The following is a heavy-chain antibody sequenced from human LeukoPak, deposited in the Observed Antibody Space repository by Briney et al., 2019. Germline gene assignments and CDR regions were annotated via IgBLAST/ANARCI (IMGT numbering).Heavy chain of an antibody. J-gene: IGHJ2*01. D-gene: IGHD4-17*01. CDR1: GGSFSDYY. V-gene: IGHV4-34*01. Sequence: SETLSLTCAVYGGSFSDYYWSWIRQPPGKGLEWIGEIHHSGSTNYNPSLKSRVTISVDTSKNQFSLKLSSVTAADTAVYYCARGIGAYPQYWYFDLWGRGTRVTVSS. CDR2: IHHSGST. CDR3: ARGIGAYPQYWYFDL.